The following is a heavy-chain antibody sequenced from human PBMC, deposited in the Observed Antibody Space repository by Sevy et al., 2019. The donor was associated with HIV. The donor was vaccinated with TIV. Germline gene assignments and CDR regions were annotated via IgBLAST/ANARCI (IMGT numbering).Heavy chain of an antibody. J-gene: IGHJ5*02. CDR3: AKDYCIGNDCFLGWFDP. Sequence: GGSLRLSCAASGFTLSSVGLHWVRLTPGTGLEWLAFIGHDGNKYFYGASVKGRITTSRDNSKNTVSLQMNSLRVEDTAIYYCAKDYCIGNDCFLGWFDPRGQGTVVTVSS. CDR2: IGHDGNKY. V-gene: IGHV3-30*02. CDR1: GFTLSSVG. D-gene: IGHD2-15*01.